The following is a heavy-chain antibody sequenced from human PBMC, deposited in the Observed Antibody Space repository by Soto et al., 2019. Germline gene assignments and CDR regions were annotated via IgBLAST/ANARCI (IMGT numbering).Heavy chain of an antibody. D-gene: IGHD3-22*01. CDR1: GGSINGGDYY. CDR3: ARGSSGYYYLFDY. CDR2: VYTSGST. V-gene: IGHV4-61*02. J-gene: IGHJ4*02. Sequence: PSKTLPLSINVSGGSINGGDYYWSCIRQPAGKGLEWILRVYTSGSTKYNPSLKRRVTMSVYTSKNQLSLKLSSVTAADTAVYHSARGSSGYYYLFDYWRQGTLVTVSS.